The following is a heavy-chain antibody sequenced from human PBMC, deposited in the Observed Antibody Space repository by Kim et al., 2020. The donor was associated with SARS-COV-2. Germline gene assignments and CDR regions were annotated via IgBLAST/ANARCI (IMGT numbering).Heavy chain of an antibody. CDR1: GYTFSTYG. J-gene: IGHJ4*02. CDR3: ARVVGATIASFDY. CDR2: ISGYTGNT. V-gene: IGHV1-18*01. Sequence: ASVKVSCKASGYTFSTYGITWVRQAPGQGLEWMGWISGYTGNTNYAQKLQGRVTMTTDTSTSTAYMELRSLKFDDTAVYYCARVVGATIASFDYWGQGTL. D-gene: IGHD1-26*01.